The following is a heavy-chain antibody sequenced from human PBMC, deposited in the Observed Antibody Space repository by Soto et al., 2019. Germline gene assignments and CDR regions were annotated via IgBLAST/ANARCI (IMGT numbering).Heavy chain of an antibody. CDR2: ISISSTYT. CDR1: GFTFSSYS. D-gene: IGHD5-12*01. CDR3: GRGRGYSGYDDY. Sequence: EVQLVESGGGLVKPGGSLRLSCAASGFTFSSYSMNWVRQAPGKGLEWVSWISISSTYTNYADSVKGRFTISRDNAKNSLYLQMNSLRAEDTAVYYGGRGRGYSGYDDYWGQGTLVIVSS. J-gene: IGHJ4*02. V-gene: IGHV3-21*01.